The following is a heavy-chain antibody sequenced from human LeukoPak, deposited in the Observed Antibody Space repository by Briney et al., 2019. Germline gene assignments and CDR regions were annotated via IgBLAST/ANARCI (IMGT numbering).Heavy chain of an antibody. V-gene: IGHV3-74*01. D-gene: IGHD4-17*01. J-gene: IGHJ4*02. CDR3: ARDGATVTPLDY. CDR2: TNSDGSST. Sequence: PGGSLRLSCAASGFTFSSYWMHWVRQAPGKGLVWVSRTNSDGSSTSYGDSVKGRFTISRDNAKNTLYLQMNSLRAEDTAVYYCARDGATVTPLDYWGQGTLVTVSS. CDR1: GFTFSSYW.